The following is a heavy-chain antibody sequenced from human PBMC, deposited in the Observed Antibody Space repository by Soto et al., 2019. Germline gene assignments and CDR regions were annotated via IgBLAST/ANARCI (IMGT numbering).Heavy chain of an antibody. CDR2: ISHSGST. D-gene: IGHD3-10*01. J-gene: IGHJ6*02. V-gene: IGHV4-61*01. CDR1: GGSVSSGSYY. Sequence: PSETLSLTCTVSGGSVSSGSYYWSWIRQPPGKGLEWIRHISHSGSTNYNPSLKSRVTISVDTSKRQFSLKLSSVTAADTAVYYCAREARGVISGMDVWGQGTTVTVSS. CDR3: AREARGVISGMDV.